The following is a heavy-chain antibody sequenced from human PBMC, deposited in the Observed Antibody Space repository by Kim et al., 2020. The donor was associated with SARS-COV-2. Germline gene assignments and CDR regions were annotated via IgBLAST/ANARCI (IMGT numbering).Heavy chain of an antibody. V-gene: IGHV1-69*13. CDR2: IIPIFGTA. CDR3: ARATSVRYFAWSYYYYGRDV. Sequence: SVKVSCKASGGAFSSYAISWVRQAPGQGLEWMGGIIPIFGTANYAQKFQGRVTITADESTSTAYMELSSLRSEYTAVYYCARATSVRYFAWSYYYYGRDVWGQGTTVTVS. D-gene: IGHD3-9*01. CDR1: GGAFSSYA. J-gene: IGHJ6*02.